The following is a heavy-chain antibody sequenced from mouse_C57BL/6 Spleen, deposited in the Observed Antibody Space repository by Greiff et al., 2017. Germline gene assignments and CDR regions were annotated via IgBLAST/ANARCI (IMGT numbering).Heavy chain of an antibody. V-gene: IGHV1-12*01. CDR1: GYTFTSYN. Sequence: QVQLKESGAELVRPGASVKMSCKASGYTFTSYNMHWVKQTPRQGLEWIGAIYPGNGDTSYNQKFKGKATLTVDKSSSTAYMQLSSLTSEDSAVYVCAIYDYDDYAMDYWGQGTSVTVSS. CDR3: AIYDYDDYAMDY. J-gene: IGHJ4*01. D-gene: IGHD2-4*01. CDR2: IYPGNGDT.